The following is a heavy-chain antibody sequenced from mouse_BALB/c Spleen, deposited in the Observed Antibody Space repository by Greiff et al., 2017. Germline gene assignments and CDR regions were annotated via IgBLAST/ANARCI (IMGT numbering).Heavy chain of an antibody. D-gene: IGHD2-12*01. CDR3: ARRTIAGNWFAY. J-gene: IGHJ3*01. V-gene: IGHV1S81*02. Sequence: QVQLQQPGAELVKPGASVKLSCKASGYTFTSYWMHWVKQRPGQGLEWIGEINPSNGRTNYNEKFKSKATLTVDKSSSTAYMQLSSLTSEDSAVYYCARRTIAGNWFAYWGQGTLVTVSA. CDR1: GYTFTSYW. CDR2: INPSNGRT.